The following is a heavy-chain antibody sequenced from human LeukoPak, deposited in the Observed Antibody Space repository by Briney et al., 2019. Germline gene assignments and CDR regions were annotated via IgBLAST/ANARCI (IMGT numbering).Heavy chain of an antibody. D-gene: IGHD1-26*01. CDR3: ATAFGGYSGSYYRASGAFDI. Sequence: TSVKVSCKASGYTFTGYYMHWVRQAPGKGLEWMGGFDPEDGETIYAQKFQGRVTMTEDTSTDTAYMELSSLRSEDTAVYYCATAFGGYSGSYYRASGAFDIWGQGTMVTVSS. V-gene: IGHV1-24*01. CDR2: FDPEDGET. J-gene: IGHJ3*02. CDR1: GYTFTGYY.